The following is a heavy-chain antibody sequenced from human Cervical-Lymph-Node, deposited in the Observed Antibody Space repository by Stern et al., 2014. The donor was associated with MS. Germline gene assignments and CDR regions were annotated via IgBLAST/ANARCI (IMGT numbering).Heavy chain of an antibody. J-gene: IGHJ4*02. D-gene: IGHD3-22*01. CDR3: AREYYYDSSGYYTNYFDY. CDR2: IYWDGEE. CDR1: GFSLSTSGVG. V-gene: IGHV2-5*02. Sequence: ESGPTLVKPTQTLTLTCTFSGFSLSTSGVGVGWIRQPPGKALEWLALIYWDGEERYSPSLKNRVTITKDTSKDQVVLTMTNMDPVDTATYYCAREYYYDSSGYYTNYFDYWGQGTLVTVSS.